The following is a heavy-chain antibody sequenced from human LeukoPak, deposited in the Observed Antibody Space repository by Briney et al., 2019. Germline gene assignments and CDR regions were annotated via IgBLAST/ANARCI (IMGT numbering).Heavy chain of an antibody. D-gene: IGHD3-10*01. CDR1: GGTFSSYA. CDR2: IIPIFGTA. CDR3: ARSNLRGVIRWALDY. V-gene: IGHV1-69*06. J-gene: IGHJ4*02. Sequence: GASVTLSCKASGGTFSSYAISWVRQAPGQGLEWMGGIIPIFGTANYAQKFQGRVTITADKSTSTAYMELSSLRSEDTAVYYCARSNLRGVIRWALDYWGQGTLVTVSS.